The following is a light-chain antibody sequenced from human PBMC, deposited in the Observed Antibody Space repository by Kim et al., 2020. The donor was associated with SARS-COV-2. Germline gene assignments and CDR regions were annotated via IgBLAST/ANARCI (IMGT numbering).Light chain of an antibody. CDR3: SSYTDSDTVI. J-gene: IGLJ2*01. CDR2: DVS. V-gene: IGLV2-14*03. CDR1: GSDIGGHNF. Sequence: GQAITISCTGTGSDIGGHNFVSWYQQHPGNAPKLIIYDVSDRPSGVSSRCSGSKSGNTASLAISGLQAEDEAAYYCSSYTDSDTVIFGGGTQLTVL.